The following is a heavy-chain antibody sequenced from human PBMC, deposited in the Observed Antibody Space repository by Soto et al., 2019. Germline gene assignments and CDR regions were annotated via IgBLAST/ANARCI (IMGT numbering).Heavy chain of an antibody. Sequence: QVQLAQSGAEVKKPGSSVKVSCEASGGSFISYTFTWVRQAPGQGLEWMGRIIPIQGRANYALKLQDRVTITADRSTKTVYMELRSLRPEDTAVYYCAKSLLFVDHAYMDVWGKGTTVTVSS. V-gene: IGHV1-69*02. J-gene: IGHJ6*03. D-gene: IGHD2-21*01. CDR3: AKSLLFVDHAYMDV. CDR2: IIPIQGRA. CDR1: GGSFISYT.